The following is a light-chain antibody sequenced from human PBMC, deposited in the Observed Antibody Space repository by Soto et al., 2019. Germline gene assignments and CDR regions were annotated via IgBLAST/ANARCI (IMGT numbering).Light chain of an antibody. CDR1: QSVISN. Sequence: IVMTQSPATVSVTPGERVTLACRGSQSVISNLAWYQQKPGQAPRLVIYGASTRETDIPARFSGSGSGTEFTLTISSLQSEDFEEYHCQQYNNWSQTFGPGTKVDI. CDR3: QQYNNWSQT. J-gene: IGKJ1*01. CDR2: GAS. V-gene: IGKV3-15*01.